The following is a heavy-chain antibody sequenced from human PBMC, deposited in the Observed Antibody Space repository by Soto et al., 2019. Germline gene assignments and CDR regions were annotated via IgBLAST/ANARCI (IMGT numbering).Heavy chain of an antibody. CDR1: GGSFSGYY. V-gene: IGHV4-34*01. D-gene: IGHD3-10*01. CDR3: ARGWGIRGAAGYYYGMDV. J-gene: IGHJ6*04. CDR2: INHSGST. Sequence: SETLSLTCAVYGGSFSGYYWSWIRQPPGKGLEWIGEINHSGSTNYNPSLKSRVTISVDTSKNQFSLKLSSVTAADTAVYYCARGWGIRGAAGYYYGMDVWGKGPTVTVSS.